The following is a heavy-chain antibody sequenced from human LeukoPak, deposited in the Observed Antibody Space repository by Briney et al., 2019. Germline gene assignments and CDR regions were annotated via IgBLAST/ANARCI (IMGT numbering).Heavy chain of an antibody. CDR1: GFTFSSYE. Sequence: GVSLRLSCAASGFTFSSYEMNWVRQAPGKGLEWVSYISSSGSTIYYADSVKGRFTISRDNAKNSLSLQMNSLRAEDTAVYYCAKAGYDGGIFDYWGQGTLVTVSS. CDR3: AKAGYDGGIFDY. D-gene: IGHD5-12*01. CDR2: ISSSGSTI. V-gene: IGHV3-48*03. J-gene: IGHJ4*02.